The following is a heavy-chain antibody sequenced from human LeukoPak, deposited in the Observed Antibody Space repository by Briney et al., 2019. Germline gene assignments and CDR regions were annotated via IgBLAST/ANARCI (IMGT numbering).Heavy chain of an antibody. V-gene: IGHV3-7*01. CDR2: IKQDGSEK. J-gene: IGHJ4*02. CDR3: AREFGELSSSFDY. Sequence: GGSLRLSCAASGFTFSSYWMSWVRQAPGKGLEWVANIKQDGSEKYYVDSVKGRFTISRDNAKNSLYLRMNSLRAEDTAVYYCAREFGELSSSFDYWGQGTLVTVSS. CDR1: GFTFSSYW. D-gene: IGHD3-10*01.